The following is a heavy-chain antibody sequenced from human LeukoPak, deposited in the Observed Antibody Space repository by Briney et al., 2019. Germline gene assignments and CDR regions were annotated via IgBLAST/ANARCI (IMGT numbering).Heavy chain of an antibody. CDR3: ARRYCISTSCTLDY. Sequence: GGSLRLSCAASGFTFSRCAMSWVRQVPGKGLEWVSAVSGSGGNTYYADSVKGRFTISRDNAENSLSLQMNSLRAEDTAVYYCARRYCISTSCTLDYWGQGTLVTVSS. V-gene: IGHV3-23*01. D-gene: IGHD2-2*01. J-gene: IGHJ4*02. CDR1: GFTFSRCA. CDR2: VSGSGGNT.